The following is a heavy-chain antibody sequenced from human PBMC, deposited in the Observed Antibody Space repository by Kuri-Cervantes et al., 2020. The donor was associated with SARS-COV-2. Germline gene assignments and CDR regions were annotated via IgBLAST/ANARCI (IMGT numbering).Heavy chain of an antibody. D-gene: IGHD6-6*01. CDR2: FDPEDGET. J-gene: IGHJ6*02. V-gene: IGHV1-24*01. Sequence: ASVKVSCKVSGYTLTELSMHWVRQAPGKGLEWMGGFDPEDGETIYAQKFQGRVTMTEDTSTDTAYMELSSLRSEDTAVYYCAKSLTVAVRRDYKYGMDVWGQGTAVTVSS. CDR3: AKSLTVAVRRDYKYGMDV. CDR1: GYTLTELS.